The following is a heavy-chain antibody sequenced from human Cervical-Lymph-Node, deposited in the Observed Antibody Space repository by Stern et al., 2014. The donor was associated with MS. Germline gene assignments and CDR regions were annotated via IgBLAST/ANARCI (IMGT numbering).Heavy chain of an antibody. Sequence: VQLVESGPEVKKPWASVKVSCKASGYTFTSYGFSWVRQAPGQGLEWMGWISGNNGNTKYAQKLQGRVTMTTDTSTSTAYMELRSLRSDDTAVYYCARDRRSESYYNYWGQGTLVTVSS. D-gene: IGHD6-6*01. J-gene: IGHJ4*02. V-gene: IGHV1-18*01. CDR3: ARDRRSESYYNY. CDR1: GYTFTSYG. CDR2: ISGNNGNT.